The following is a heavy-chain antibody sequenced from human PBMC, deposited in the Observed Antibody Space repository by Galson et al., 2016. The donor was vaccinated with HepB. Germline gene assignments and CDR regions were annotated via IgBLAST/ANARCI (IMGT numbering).Heavy chain of an antibody. CDR1: GFTFSTHD. CDR2: IGIAGDT. J-gene: IGHJ4*02. V-gene: IGHV3-13*01. D-gene: IGHD1-26*01. CDR3: AGGTYSDLDY. Sequence: SLRLSCAASGFTFSTHDMHWVCQAPGKGLEWVSHIGIAGDTYYLGSVKGRFTISRENAKNSLYLQMNSLRVEDTAVYYCAGGTYSDLDYWGQGTLVTVSS.